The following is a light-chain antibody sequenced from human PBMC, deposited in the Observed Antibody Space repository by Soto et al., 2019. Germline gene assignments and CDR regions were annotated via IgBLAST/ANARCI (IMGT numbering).Light chain of an antibody. CDR1: QGVSSSY. CDR2: DAS. V-gene: IGKV3D-20*01. CDR3: QYYGSSIT. Sequence: IVLTQSPATLSLSPVEGATLSCGASQGVSSSYLAWYQQKPGLAPRLVIYDASNRATGIPDRFSGSGSGTDFTLTISRLEPEDFAVYYCQYYGSSITFGQGTRLEIK. J-gene: IGKJ5*01.